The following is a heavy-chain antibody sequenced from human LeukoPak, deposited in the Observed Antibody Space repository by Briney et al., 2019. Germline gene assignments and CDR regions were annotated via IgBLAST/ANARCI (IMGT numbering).Heavy chain of an antibody. V-gene: IGHV1-18*01. Sequence: APVKVSCKTSGYTFTGYGISWVRQAPGQGLEWMGWISALNGDTKYAQKLQGRVTMTTDISTTTAYMELRSLTSDDTAVYYCARDGWWFGEIALLDYWGQGTLVTVSS. CDR3: ARDGWWFGEIALLDY. D-gene: IGHD3-10*01. J-gene: IGHJ4*02. CDR2: ISALNGDT. CDR1: GYTFTGYG.